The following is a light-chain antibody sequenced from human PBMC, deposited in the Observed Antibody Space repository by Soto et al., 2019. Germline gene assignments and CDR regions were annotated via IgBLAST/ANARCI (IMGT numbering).Light chain of an antibody. J-gene: IGLJ1*01. Sequence: QSVLTQPPSASGSPGQSVTISCTGTSSDVGAYHYVSWYQQHPGKAPKLMIYEVAKRPSGVPDRFSGSKSGNTASLTVSGLQAEDEADYFCSSDAGSKNYVFGTGTKVTVL. V-gene: IGLV2-8*01. CDR2: EVA. CDR1: SSDVGAYHY. CDR3: SSDAGSKNYV.